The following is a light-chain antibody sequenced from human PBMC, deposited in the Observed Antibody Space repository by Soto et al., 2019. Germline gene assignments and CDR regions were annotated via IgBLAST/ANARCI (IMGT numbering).Light chain of an antibody. V-gene: IGKV1-39*01. J-gene: IGKJ3*01. Sequence: DIQMTQSPSSLSASVGDRVTITCRASQSISSYLNWYQQKPGKAPKLLIYAASSLQSGVPSRFSGSGSGTDFTLTISRLPPEDFATYYCQQSYSSPLFTFGPGTKVDIK. CDR1: QSISSY. CDR3: QQSYSSPLFT. CDR2: AAS.